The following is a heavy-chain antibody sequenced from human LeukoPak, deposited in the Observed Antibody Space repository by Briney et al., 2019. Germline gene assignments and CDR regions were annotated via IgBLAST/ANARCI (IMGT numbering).Heavy chain of an antibody. V-gene: IGHV1-2*02. J-gene: IGHJ6*02. CDR1: GYTFTGYY. Sequence: GASVKVSCKASGYTFTGYYMHWVRQAPGQGLECMGWINPNRGGTNYAQKFQGRVTMTRDTSISTACMELSRLRSDDTAVYYCARDRCSGGSCYSGYYGMDGWGQGTTVTVSS. D-gene: IGHD2-15*01. CDR3: ARDRCSGGSCYSGYYGMDG. CDR2: INPNRGGT.